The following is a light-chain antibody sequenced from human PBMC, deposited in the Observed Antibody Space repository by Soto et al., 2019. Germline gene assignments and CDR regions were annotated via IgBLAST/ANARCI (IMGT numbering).Light chain of an antibody. CDR1: SSDVGSYNL. CDR3: CSFGGSRPFV. J-gene: IGLJ1*01. Sequence: QSVLTQPASVSGSPGQSITISCTGTSSDVGSYNLVSWYQQHPGKAPKLMIYEGSKRPSGVSNRFSGSKSGNTASLTISGLQAEDEADYYCCSFGGSRPFVFGTGTKLTVL. V-gene: IGLV2-23*01. CDR2: EGS.